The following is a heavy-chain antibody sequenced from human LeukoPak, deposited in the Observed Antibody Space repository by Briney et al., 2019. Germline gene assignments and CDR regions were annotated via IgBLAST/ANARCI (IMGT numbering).Heavy chain of an antibody. CDR2: ISSSSSTI. Sequence: GGSLRLSCAASGFTFSSYSMNWVRQAPGKGLEWVSYISSSSSTIYYADSVKGRFTISRDNAKNSLYLQMNSLRADDTAVYYCARVGMQLWSSFDYWGQGTLVAVS. J-gene: IGHJ4*02. CDR1: GFTFSSYS. D-gene: IGHD5-18*01. CDR3: ARVGMQLWSSFDY. V-gene: IGHV3-48*01.